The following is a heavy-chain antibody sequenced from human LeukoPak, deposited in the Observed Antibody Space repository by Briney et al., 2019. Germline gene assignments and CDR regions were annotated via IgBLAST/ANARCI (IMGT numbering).Heavy chain of an antibody. D-gene: IGHD3/OR15-3a*01. CDR1: GGTFSSYA. Sequence: GASVKVSCKASGGTFSSYAISWVRQAPGQGLEWVGRIIPILGIANYAQKFQGRVTITADKSTSTAYMELSSLRSEDTAVYYCARSRWTRTDIWGQGTMVTVSS. CDR3: ARSRWTRTDI. J-gene: IGHJ3*02. CDR2: IIPILGIA. V-gene: IGHV1-69*04.